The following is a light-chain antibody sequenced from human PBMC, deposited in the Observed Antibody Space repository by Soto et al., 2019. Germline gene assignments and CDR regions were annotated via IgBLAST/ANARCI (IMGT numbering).Light chain of an antibody. CDR2: EVS. V-gene: IGLV2-14*01. CDR1: SNDVGGYNY. J-gene: IGLJ1*01. CDR3: SSYTGRRTPPDV. Sequence: QSALTQPASVSGSPGQSITISCTGTSNDVGGYNYVSWYQQHPGKAPKHMIYEVSNRPSGVPNRFSGSKSGNTASLTISGLQAEDEADYYCSSYTGRRTPPDVLGTGTKLTVL.